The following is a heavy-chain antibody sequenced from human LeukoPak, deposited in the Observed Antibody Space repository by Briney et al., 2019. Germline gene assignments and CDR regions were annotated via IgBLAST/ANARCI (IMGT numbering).Heavy chain of an antibody. V-gene: IGHV3-7*05. CDR1: GFSFSSYS. CDR2: IKQDGSET. CDR3: VRDYYSGY. D-gene: IGHD3-10*01. Sequence: GGSLRLSCATSGFSFSSYSMSWVPQAPGKGLEWMAKIKQDGSETYYVDSVKGRFTISRDNAKNSVYLQMNSLRAEDTAVYYCVRDYYSGYWGQGTLVTVSS. J-gene: IGHJ4*02.